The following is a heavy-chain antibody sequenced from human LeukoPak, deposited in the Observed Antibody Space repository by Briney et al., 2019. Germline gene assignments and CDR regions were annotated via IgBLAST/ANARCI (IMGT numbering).Heavy chain of an antibody. Sequence: SETLSLTCTVSGGSISSYYWSWIRQPPGKGLEGIGDMYYSGSTNYNPSLKSRVTISVDTSKHQFSRKLSSVTAADTAVYYCARGVATVDYWGQGTLVTVSS. V-gene: IGHV4-59*01. CDR2: MYYSGST. CDR3: ARGVATVDY. D-gene: IGHD5-12*01. CDR1: GGSISSYY. J-gene: IGHJ4*02.